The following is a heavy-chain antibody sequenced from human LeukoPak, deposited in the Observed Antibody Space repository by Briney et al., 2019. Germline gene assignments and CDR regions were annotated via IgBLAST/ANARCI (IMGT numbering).Heavy chain of an antibody. CDR1: GFAFCSFG. J-gene: IGHJ5*02. CDR2: IWYDGTNK. CDR3: ARATVTRWFDP. V-gene: IGHV3-33*01. Sequence: PGGSLRLSCAASGFAFCSFGMHWVRQAPGKGLEWVAVIWYDGTNKYYADSVKGRFTISRDNSKNTLHLQMNSLRAEDTAVYYCARATVTRWFDPWGQGTLVTVSS. D-gene: IGHD4-17*01.